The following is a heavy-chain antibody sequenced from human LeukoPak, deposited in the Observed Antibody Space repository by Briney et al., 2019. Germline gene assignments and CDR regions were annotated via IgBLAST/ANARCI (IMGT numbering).Heavy chain of an antibody. V-gene: IGHV3-7*02. CDR2: INRDGSEK. CDR3: ARVLAGGTNWFDP. CDR1: GFTLSSYW. J-gene: IGHJ5*02. Sequence: SGGSLRLSCAASGFTLSSYWMSWVRQAPGKGLEWVANINRDGSEKYYVASVKGRFTISRDNAKNSLYLQMNSLRAENTSVYYCARVLAGGTNWFDPWGQGTLVTVSS. D-gene: IGHD3-16*01.